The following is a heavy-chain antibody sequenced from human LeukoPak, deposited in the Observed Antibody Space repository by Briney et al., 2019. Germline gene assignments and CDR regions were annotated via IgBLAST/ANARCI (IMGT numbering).Heavy chain of an antibody. CDR3: ARDGCGGDWYLGAFDI. D-gene: IGHD2-21*02. V-gene: IGHV3-53*01. J-gene: IGHJ3*02. Sequence: PGGSLRLSRAASGFTVSSNYVSWVRQAPGKGLEWVSVIYSDGSTYYADSVKGRFTISRDNSKNTLYLKMNSLRAQDTAVYYCARDGCGGDWYLGAFDIWGQGTMVIVSS. CDR2: IYSDGST. CDR1: GFTVSSNY.